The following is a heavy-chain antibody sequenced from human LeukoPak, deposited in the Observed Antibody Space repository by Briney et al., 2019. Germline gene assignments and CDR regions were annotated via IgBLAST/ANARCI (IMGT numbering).Heavy chain of an antibody. J-gene: IGHJ4*02. D-gene: IGHD3-16*01. V-gene: IGHV3-7*04. CDR1: GFTFSDYW. Sequence: GGSLRLSCAASGFTFSDYWMSWVRQAPGKGLEWVANIRQDGSEKYYVDSVKGRFTISRDNAKNSLYLQMNSLRPEDTAVYYCARDHGRAELWSDYWGQGTLVTVSS. CDR3: ARDHGRAELWSDY. CDR2: IRQDGSEK.